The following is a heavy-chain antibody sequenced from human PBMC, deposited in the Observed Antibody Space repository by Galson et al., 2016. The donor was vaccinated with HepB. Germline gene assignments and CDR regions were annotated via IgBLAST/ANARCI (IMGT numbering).Heavy chain of an antibody. Sequence: SETLSLTCAVYGESFSGYFWTWIRQPPGKGLEWIGEVNHSGSTNYNPSLKSRVTISVDTSKNQFSLKLRSVTAADTAVYSCARRTYDTLTGYSDWYFDLWGRGTLVTVSS. CDR2: VNHSGST. V-gene: IGHV4-34*01. CDR1: GESFSGYF. D-gene: IGHD3-9*01. J-gene: IGHJ2*01. CDR3: ARRTYDTLTGYSDWYFDL.